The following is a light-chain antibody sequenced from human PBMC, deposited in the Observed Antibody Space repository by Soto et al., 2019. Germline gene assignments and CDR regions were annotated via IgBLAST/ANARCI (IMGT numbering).Light chain of an antibody. J-gene: IGKJ2*01. V-gene: IGKV3-20*01. CDR3: EQYGSSPPYT. Sequence: EIVLTQSPGTLSLSPGERATLSCRASQSVSSSYLAWYQQKPGQAPRLLIYGASNKATGIPERFSVSGSGTDVTRTISRLEPEDCAVYYCEQYGSSPPYTFGQGTKLEIK. CDR2: GAS. CDR1: QSVSSSY.